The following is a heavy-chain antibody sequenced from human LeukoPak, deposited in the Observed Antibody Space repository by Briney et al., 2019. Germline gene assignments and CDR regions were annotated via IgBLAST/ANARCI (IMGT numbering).Heavy chain of an antibody. CDR1: GFSFDDYA. V-gene: IGHV3-9*01. CDR3: TKGMSGRCSGGGCQEFDY. J-gene: IGHJ4*02. Sequence: GRSLRLSCAASGFSFDDYAIHWVRQAPGKGLEWVSGISWNSAGIGYADSVKGRFTISRDNAKNSVYLQMNSLRPEDTALYYCTKGMSGRCSGGGCQEFDYWGQGTLVTVSS. CDR2: ISWNSAGI. D-gene: IGHD2-15*01.